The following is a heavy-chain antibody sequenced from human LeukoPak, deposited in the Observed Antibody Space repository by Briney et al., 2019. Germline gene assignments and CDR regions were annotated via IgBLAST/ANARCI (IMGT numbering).Heavy chain of an antibody. CDR3: ASPSYSSSWYYFDY. V-gene: IGHV6-1*01. J-gene: IGHJ4*02. CDR2: TYYRSKWYN. D-gene: IGHD6-13*01. CDR1: GDSVSSNSAA. Sequence: SQTLSLTCAISGDSVSSNSAAWNWIRQSPSRGLEWLGRTYYRSKWYNDYAVSVKSRITINPDTSKNQFSLKLSSVTAADTAVYYCASPSYSSSWYYFDYWGQGTLVTVSS.